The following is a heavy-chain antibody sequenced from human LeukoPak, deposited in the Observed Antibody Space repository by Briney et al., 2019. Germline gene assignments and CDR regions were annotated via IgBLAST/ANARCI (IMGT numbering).Heavy chain of an antibody. CDR1: GGSISSSSYY. CDR2: IYYSGST. J-gene: IGHJ5*02. D-gene: IGHD6-6*01. V-gene: IGHV4-39*07. CDR3: AREGIAARPSWFDP. Sequence: SETLSLTCTVSGGSISSSSYYWGWIRQPPGKGLEWLGRIYYSGSTYYNPSLKSRVTISVDTSKNQFSLKLRSVTAADTAVYYCAREGIAARPSWFDPQGQRTLVSVSS.